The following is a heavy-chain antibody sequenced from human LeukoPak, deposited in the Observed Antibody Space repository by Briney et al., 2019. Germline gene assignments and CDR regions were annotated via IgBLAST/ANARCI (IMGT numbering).Heavy chain of an antibody. V-gene: IGHV3-7*01. CDR2: INQDGSEK. Sequence: GGSLRLSCGASGFTFDDYWMSWVRQAPGQGLEWVANINQDGSEKYYLDSAKGRFTISRDNARNSLYLQVNSLRAEDTAVYYCARDHEYCSAGGCYSFDPWGQGTQVIVSS. CDR3: ARDHEYCSAGGCYSFDP. D-gene: IGHD2-15*01. J-gene: IGHJ5*02. CDR1: GFTFDDYW.